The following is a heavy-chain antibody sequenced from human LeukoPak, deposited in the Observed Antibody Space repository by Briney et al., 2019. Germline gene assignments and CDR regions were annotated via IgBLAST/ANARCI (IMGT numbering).Heavy chain of an antibody. CDR2: LSGSGDVT. Sequence: GGSLRLSCTSSGFTFSSDAMTWVRQAPGKGLEWVSSLSGSGDVTYYADSVKGRFTISRDNSKNTLYLQMNSLRAEDTAVYYCANKPAGFDPWGQGTLVTVSS. J-gene: IGHJ5*02. CDR3: ANKPAGFDP. V-gene: IGHV3-23*01. D-gene: IGHD1-14*01. CDR1: GFTFSSDA.